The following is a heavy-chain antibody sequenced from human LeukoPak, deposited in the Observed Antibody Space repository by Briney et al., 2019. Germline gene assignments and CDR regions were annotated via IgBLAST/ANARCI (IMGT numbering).Heavy chain of an antibody. J-gene: IGHJ5*01. Sequence: GGSLRLSCAASGFTFSSNGMHWVRQAPGKGLEWVAVIWSDGSNKNYADSVKGRFTISGDNSKDTLYLQMNSLRAEDTAVYYCATDRGGAPFDSWGQGTLVTVSS. CDR2: IWSDGSNK. CDR1: GFTFSSNG. V-gene: IGHV3-33*01. D-gene: IGHD1-26*01. CDR3: ATDRGGAPFDS.